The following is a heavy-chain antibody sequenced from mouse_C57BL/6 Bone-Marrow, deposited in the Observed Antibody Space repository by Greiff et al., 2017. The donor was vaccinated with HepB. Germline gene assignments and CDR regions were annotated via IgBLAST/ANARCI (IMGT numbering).Heavy chain of an antibody. J-gene: IGHJ4*01. CDR1: GYTFTSYW. V-gene: IGHV1-55*01. CDR3: ARLRNDCDNYAMDY. D-gene: IGHD2-4*01. CDR2: IYPGSGST. Sequence: QVQLQHPGAELVKPGASVKMSCKASGYTFTSYWITWVKQRPGQGLAWIGDIYPGSGSTNYNEKFKSKATLTVDTSSSTAYMQLSSLTSEDSAVYYCARLRNDCDNYAMDYWGQGTSVTVSS.